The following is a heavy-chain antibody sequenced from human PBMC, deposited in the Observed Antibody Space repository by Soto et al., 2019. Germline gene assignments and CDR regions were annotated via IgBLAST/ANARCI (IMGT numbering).Heavy chain of an antibody. CDR3: AKDLYLRRAAGVDF. V-gene: IGHV3-23*01. J-gene: IGHJ4*02. CDR1: GFIFKTYA. D-gene: IGHD6-13*01. CDR2: ISGSGDAT. Sequence: EVQLLESGGGLVQPGGSLRLSCAASGFIFKTYAMSWVRQAPGKGLEWVSAISGSGDATYYADSVKGRFTISRDNSKNTYLQMDSLRAEDTATYYCAKDLYLRRAAGVDFWGQGVLVTVSS.